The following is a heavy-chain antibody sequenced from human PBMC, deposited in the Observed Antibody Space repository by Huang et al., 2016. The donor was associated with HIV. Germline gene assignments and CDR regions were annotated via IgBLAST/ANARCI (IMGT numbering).Heavy chain of an antibody. CDR2: IKQYETEK. V-gene: IGHV3-7*01. Sequence: VESGGRSVQPGGSIRLSCGGSTFTFGAYWMRWVRQPPGKGLEWVANIKQYETEKYYVDSVKGRFNISRDNAKKVLFLAMDALRVEDTAIYFCATKTAGMDIWGQGTTVIVSS. CDR1: TFTFGAYW. CDR3: ATKTAGMDI. J-gene: IGHJ6*02.